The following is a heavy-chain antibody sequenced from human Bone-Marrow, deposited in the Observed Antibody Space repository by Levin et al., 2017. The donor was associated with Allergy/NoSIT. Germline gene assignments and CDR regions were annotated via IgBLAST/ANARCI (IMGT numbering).Heavy chain of an antibody. D-gene: IGHD4-23*01. J-gene: IGHJ5*02. CDR2: IGGSGDST. V-gene: IGHV3-23*01. CDR1: GFIFSTYA. Sequence: GGSLRLSCTASGFIFSTYAMNWVRQAPGKGLEWVAAIGGSGDSTFYADSVKGRFTISRDNSKNIVHLQMNSLRAEDTAIYCCARDYGGYELYANDRWGQGTLVTVSS. CDR3: ARDYGGYELYANDR.